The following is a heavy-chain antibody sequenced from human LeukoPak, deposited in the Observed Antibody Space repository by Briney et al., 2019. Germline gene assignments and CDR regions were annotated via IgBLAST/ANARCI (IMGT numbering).Heavy chain of an antibody. CDR2: ISDIT. CDR1: GFTVSSNY. D-gene: IGHD2-15*01. CDR3: AKNGEGGAYCSGGTCYPYYYYYMDV. J-gene: IGHJ6*03. Sequence: GGSLRLSCAASGFTVSSNYMSWVRQAPGKGLEWVSGISDITYYADSVKGRFTISRDTSKNTLYLQMNSLRAEDTAVYYCAKNGEGGAYCSGGTCYPYYYYYMDVWGKGTTVTISS. V-gene: IGHV3-53*01.